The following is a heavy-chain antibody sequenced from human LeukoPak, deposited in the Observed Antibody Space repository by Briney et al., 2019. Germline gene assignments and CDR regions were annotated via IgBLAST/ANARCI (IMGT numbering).Heavy chain of an antibody. D-gene: IGHD5-18*01. CDR3: AKETRGYSYGHLFDY. V-gene: IGHV3-43D*03. J-gene: IGHJ4*02. CDR1: GSTFDDYA. Sequence: PGGSLRLSCAASGSTFDDYAMHWVRQAPGKGLEWVSLISWDGGSTYYADSVKGRFTISRDNSKNSLYLQMNSLRAEDTALYYCAKETRGYSYGHLFDYWGQGTLVTVSS. CDR2: ISWDGGST.